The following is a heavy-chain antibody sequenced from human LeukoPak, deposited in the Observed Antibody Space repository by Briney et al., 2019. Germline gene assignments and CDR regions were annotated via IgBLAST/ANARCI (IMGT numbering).Heavy chain of an antibody. CDR1: GFTFDNYN. CDR2: IRYDGSNK. V-gene: IGHV3-30*02. CDR3: AKVAVTTDYYYYYMDV. J-gene: IGHJ6*03. D-gene: IGHD4-17*01. Sequence: GGSLRLSCAASGFTFDNYNMNWVRQAPGKGLEWVAFIRYDGSNKYYADSVKGRFTISRDNSKSTLYLQMNSLRAEDTAVYYCAKVAVTTDYYYYYMDVWGKGTTVTVSS.